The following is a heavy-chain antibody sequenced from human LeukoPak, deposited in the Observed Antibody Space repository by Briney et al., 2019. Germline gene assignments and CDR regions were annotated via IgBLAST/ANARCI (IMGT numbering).Heavy chain of an antibody. CDR2: ISAYNGNT. V-gene: IGHV1-18*01. D-gene: IGHD2-15*01. CDR1: GYTFTSYG. Sequence: ASVKVSCKASGYTFTSYGISWVRQAPGQGLDWMGWISAYNGNTNYAQKLQGRVTMTTDTSTSTAYMELRSLRSDDTAVYYCARGGGYCSGGSCRYFDHWGQGTLVTVSS. CDR3: ARGGGYCSGGSCRYFDH. J-gene: IGHJ4*02.